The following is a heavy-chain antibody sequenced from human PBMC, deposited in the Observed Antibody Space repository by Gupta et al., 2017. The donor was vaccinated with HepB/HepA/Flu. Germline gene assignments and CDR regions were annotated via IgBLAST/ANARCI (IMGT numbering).Heavy chain of an antibody. Sequence: QVQLVQSGAEVKKPGASVKVSCKASGYTFTSYGISWVRQAPGQGLEWMGWISAYNGNTNYAQKLQGRVTMTTDTSTSTAYMELRSLRSDDTAVYYCARVRGYCSSTSCGTHFDYWGQGTLVTVSS. V-gene: IGHV1-18*01. J-gene: IGHJ4*02. CDR1: GYTFTSYG. CDR3: ARVRGYCSSTSCGTHFDY. CDR2: ISAYNGNT. D-gene: IGHD2-2*01.